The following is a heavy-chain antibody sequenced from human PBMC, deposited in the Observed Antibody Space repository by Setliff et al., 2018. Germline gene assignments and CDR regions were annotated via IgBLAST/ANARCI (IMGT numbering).Heavy chain of an antibody. Sequence: SETLSLTCAANGGTFSDYHWTWIRQSPEKGLEWIGEINHRGSTNYNPSLKSRVTISIDTSKDQFSLDLTSVTAADTGVYYCARGLRSSGPYAGGWYYFDFWGQGILVTVSS. CDR3: ARGLRSSGPYAGGWYYFDF. CDR2: INHRGST. D-gene: IGHD1-26*01. V-gene: IGHV4-34*01. CDR1: GGTFSDYH. J-gene: IGHJ4*02.